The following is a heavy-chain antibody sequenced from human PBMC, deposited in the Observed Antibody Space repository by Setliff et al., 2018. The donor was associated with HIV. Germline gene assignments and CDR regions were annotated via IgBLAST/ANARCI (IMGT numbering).Heavy chain of an antibody. V-gene: IGHV4-39*07. CDR1: GGSASNSRYY. Sequence: PSETLSLTCTVSGGSASNSRYYWAWIRQPPGKGLEYIGSIHYNEKTYYNPSLKSRVTISVDTSKNQFSLKLSSVTAADTAVYYCARVWYNWNPHRYYYYYYGMDVWGQGTTVTVPS. D-gene: IGHD1-1*01. CDR3: ARVWYNWNPHRYYYYYYGMDV. J-gene: IGHJ6*02. CDR2: IHYNEKT.